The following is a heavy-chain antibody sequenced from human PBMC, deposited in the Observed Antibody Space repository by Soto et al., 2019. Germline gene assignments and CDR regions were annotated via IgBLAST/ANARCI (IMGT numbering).Heavy chain of an antibody. CDR2: INPNSGGT. J-gene: IGHJ6*02. CDR1: GYTFTGYY. V-gene: IGHV1-2*02. CDR3: ARETTTYFSGSGSYYGMDV. D-gene: IGHD3-10*01. Sequence: ASVKVSCKASGYTFTGYYMRWVRQAPGQGLEWMGWINPNSGGTNYAQKFQGRVTMTRDTSISTAYMELSRLRSDDTAVYYCARETTTYFSGSGSYYGMDVWGPGTTVTVSS.